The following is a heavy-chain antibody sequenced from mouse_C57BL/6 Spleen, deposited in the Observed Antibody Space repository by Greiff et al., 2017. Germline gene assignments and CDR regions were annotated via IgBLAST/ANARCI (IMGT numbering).Heavy chain of an antibody. CDR2: IYPGSGST. V-gene: IGHV1-55*01. D-gene: IGHD1-1*01. CDR1: GYTFTSYW. CDR3: ARAPHYYGSTPDY. Sequence: VQRVESGAELVKPGASVKMSCKASGYTFTSYWITWVKQRPGQGLEWIGDIYPGSGSTNYNEKFKSKATLTVDTSSSTAYMQLSSLTSEDSAVYDCARAPHYYGSTPDYWGQGTSVTVSS. J-gene: IGHJ4*01.